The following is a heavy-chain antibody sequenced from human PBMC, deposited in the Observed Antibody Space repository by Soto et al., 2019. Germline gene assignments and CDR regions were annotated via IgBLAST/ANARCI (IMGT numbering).Heavy chain of an antibody. CDR2: ISGSGLNT. J-gene: IGHJ4*02. D-gene: IGHD3-10*01. CDR1: GFTFSSYA. Sequence: GGSLRLSCAASGFTFSSYAMSWVRQAPGKGLEWVSAISGSGLNTYYAESVKGRFTISRDNSKNTLYLQLNSLRAEDTAIYYCAKAFPPYYGSGSSYYFTFWGQGNLVTVSS. V-gene: IGHV3-23*01. CDR3: AKAFPPYYGSGSSYYFTF.